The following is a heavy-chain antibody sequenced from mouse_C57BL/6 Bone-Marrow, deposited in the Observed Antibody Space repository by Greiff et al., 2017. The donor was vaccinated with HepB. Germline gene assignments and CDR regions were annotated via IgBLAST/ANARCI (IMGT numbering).Heavy chain of an antibody. CDR3: ARLGWFAY. CDR2: ISYDGSN. J-gene: IGHJ3*01. Sequence: DVKLQESGPGLVKPSQSLSLTCSVTGYSITSGYYWNWIRQFPGNKLEWMGYISYDGSNNYNPSLKNRISITRDTSKNQFFLKLNSVTTEDTATYYCARLGWFAYWGQGTLVTVSA. D-gene: IGHD4-1*01. CDR1: GYSITSGYY. V-gene: IGHV3-6*01.